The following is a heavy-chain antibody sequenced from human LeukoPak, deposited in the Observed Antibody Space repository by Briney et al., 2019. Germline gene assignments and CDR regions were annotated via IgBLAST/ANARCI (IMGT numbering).Heavy chain of an antibody. Sequence: GGSLRLSCAASGFNFSDYYMSWIRQAPGKGLEWVANIKQDGSEKYYVDSVKGRFTISRDNAKNSLYLQMNSLRAEDTAVYYCARGGQQQLPSWGQGTLVTVSS. V-gene: IGHV3-7*01. CDR3: ARGGQQQLPS. CDR2: IKQDGSEK. D-gene: IGHD6-13*01. J-gene: IGHJ4*02. CDR1: GFNFSDYY.